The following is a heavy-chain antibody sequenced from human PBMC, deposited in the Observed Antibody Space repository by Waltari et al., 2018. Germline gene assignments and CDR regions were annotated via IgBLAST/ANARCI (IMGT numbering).Heavy chain of an antibody. J-gene: IGHJ6*02. Sequence: QVQLQESGPGLVQPSQTLSLTCTVSGGSISSGDYYWSWIRQPPGTGLEWIGYIYYSGSTYYNPSLKSRVTISVDTSKNQFSLKLSSVTAADTAVYYCARVAPDSSSPYYYYYYGMDVWGQGTTVTVSS. V-gene: IGHV4-30-4*08. CDR2: IYYSGST. CDR3: ARVAPDSSSPYYYYYYGMDV. CDR1: GGSISSGDYY. D-gene: IGHD6-13*01.